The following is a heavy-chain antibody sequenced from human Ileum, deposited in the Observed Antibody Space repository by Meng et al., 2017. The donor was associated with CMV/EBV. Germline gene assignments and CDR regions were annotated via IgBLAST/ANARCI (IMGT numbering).Heavy chain of an antibody. CDR1: GDSRISSTFY. CDR2: MYYTGTT. CDR3: ARGRHAYGDYDTFDL. Sequence: QLQLQDSGSGRGKRSETLSLTCLDSGDSRISSTFYWGWIRQPPGKGLEWIGNMYYTGTTYYNPSLKSRATMSVDASKNQFSLKQSSMTAADTAVYYCARGRHAYGDYDTFDLWGQGTLVTVSS. J-gene: IGHJ4*02. V-gene: IGHV4-39*07. D-gene: IGHD4-17*01.